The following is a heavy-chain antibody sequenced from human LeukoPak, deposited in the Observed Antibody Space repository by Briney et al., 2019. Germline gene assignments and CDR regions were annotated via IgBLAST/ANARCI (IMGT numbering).Heavy chain of an antibody. J-gene: IGHJ5*02. CDR3: ARVKGQDAAP. Sequence: SETLSLTCAVYGGSFSGYYWSWIRQPPGKGLEWIGEINHGGSTNYNPSLKSRVTISVDTSKNQFSLKLSSVTAADTAVYYCARVKGQDAAPWGQGTLVTVSS. V-gene: IGHV4-34*01. CDR2: INHGGST. CDR1: GGSFSGYY. D-gene: IGHD6-25*01.